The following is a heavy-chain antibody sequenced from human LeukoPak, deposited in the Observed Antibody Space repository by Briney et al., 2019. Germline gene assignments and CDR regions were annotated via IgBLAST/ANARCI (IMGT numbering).Heavy chain of an antibody. CDR1: GFTFSSYS. Sequence: GGSLRLSCAASGFTFSSYSMNWVRQAPGKGLEWVSSISSSSSYIYYADSVKGRFTISRDNAKNSLYLQMSSLRAEDTAVYYCARGADEWWFSDAFDIWGQGTMVTVSS. CDR2: ISSSSSYI. V-gene: IGHV3-21*01. D-gene: IGHD2-15*01. J-gene: IGHJ3*02. CDR3: ARGADEWWFSDAFDI.